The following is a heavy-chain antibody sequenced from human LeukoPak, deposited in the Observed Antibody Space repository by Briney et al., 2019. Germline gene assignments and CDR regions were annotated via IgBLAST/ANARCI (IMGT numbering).Heavy chain of an antibody. CDR1: GFTVSSNY. CDR2: IYSGGST. CDR3: ARLIGDGYNYYFDY. J-gene: IGHJ4*02. Sequence: PGGSLRLSCAASGFTVSSNYMSWVRQAPGKGLEWVSVIYSGGSTYYADSVKGRSTISRDNSKNTRYLQMNSLRAEDTAVYYCARLIGDGYNYYFDYWGQGTLVTVSS. V-gene: IGHV3-53*01. D-gene: IGHD5-24*01.